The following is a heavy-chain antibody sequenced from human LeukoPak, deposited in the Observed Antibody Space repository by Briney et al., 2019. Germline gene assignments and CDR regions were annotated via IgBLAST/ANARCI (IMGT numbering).Heavy chain of an antibody. Sequence: GGSLRLSCAASGFTFSNYAMTWVRQAPGKGLEWVSAISGSGGSTYYADSVKGRFTISRDNSKNTLYLQMNSLRAEDTAVYYCAKRDGYNLGAFDIWGQGTMVTVSS. CDR1: GFTFSNYA. V-gene: IGHV3-23*01. CDR2: ISGSGGST. D-gene: IGHD5-24*01. J-gene: IGHJ3*02. CDR3: AKRDGYNLGAFDI.